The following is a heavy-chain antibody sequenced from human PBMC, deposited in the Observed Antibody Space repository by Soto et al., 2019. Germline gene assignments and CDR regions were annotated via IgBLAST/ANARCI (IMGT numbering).Heavy chain of an antibody. CDR1: GFTFDDYA. Sequence: EVQLVESGGGLVQPGRSLRLSCAASGFTFDDYAMHWVRQAPGKGLEWVSGISWNSGSIGYADSVKGRFTISRDNAKNSLYLQMNSLRAEDTALYYCAKDIGYCSGGSCYYYYGMDVWGQGTTVTVSS. CDR3: AKDIGYCSGGSCYYYYGMDV. V-gene: IGHV3-9*01. D-gene: IGHD2-15*01. J-gene: IGHJ6*02. CDR2: ISWNSGSI.